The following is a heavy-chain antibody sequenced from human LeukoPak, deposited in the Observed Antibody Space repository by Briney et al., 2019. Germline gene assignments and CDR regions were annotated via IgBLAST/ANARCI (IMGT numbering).Heavy chain of an antibody. CDR1: GLTLGSHD. Sequence: GGSLRLSCTASGLTLGSHDMHWVRQTTGEGLEWVAAISSGFHTFYAGSVKGRFTVSRKDAKNSLYLQMNSLRAGDTAVYYCVREARGYHYTYFDYWGQGTLVTVSS. V-gene: IGHV3-13*01. CDR2: ISSGFHT. J-gene: IGHJ4*02. CDR3: VREARGYHYTYFDY. D-gene: IGHD5-18*01.